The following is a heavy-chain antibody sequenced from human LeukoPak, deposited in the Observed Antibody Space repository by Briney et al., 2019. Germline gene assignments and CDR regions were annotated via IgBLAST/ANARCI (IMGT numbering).Heavy chain of an antibody. D-gene: IGHD6-13*01. CDR3: ARLTSSWYAYYYYMDV. J-gene: IGHJ6*03. CDR1: GFSLNTSEVG. V-gene: IGHV2-5*02. CDR2: IYWDDNK. Sequence: ESGPTLVKPTQTLTLTCTLSGFSLNTSEVGVAWVRQPPGKALEWLALIYWDDNKRYSPSLKSGFTITKDTSNNQVVLTMTNVGPVDTATYYCARLTSSWYAYYYYMDVWGKGTTVTVS.